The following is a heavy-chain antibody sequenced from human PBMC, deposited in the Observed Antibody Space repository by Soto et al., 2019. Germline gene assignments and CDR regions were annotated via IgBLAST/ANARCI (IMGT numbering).Heavy chain of an antibody. J-gene: IGHJ6*02. CDR3: ARGTDYTQIASYHYGMDV. V-gene: IGHV4-59*02. CDR2: AYYSGST. Sequence: SETLFLTCTVSGKSVSTFYWSWIRQPPGKGLEWIGHAYYSGSTNYDPSLKSRVTISVDMSKNQVSLRLTSVTAADTAVYYCARGTDYTQIASYHYGMDVWGQGTSVTVSS. CDR1: GKSVSTFY. D-gene: IGHD4-4*01.